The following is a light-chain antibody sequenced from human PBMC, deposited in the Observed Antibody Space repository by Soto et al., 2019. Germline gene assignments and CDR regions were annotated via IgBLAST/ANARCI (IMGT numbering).Light chain of an antibody. CDR2: KVS. J-gene: IGKJ1*01. CDR3: MQGTHWWT. V-gene: IGKV2-30*01. CDR1: QGLVYSDGNIY. Sequence: DVVMTQSPLSLPVTLGQPASISCRSSQGLVYSDGNIYLNWFQQRPGQSPRRLIYKVSNRDSGVPDRFSRSGSGAEFTLKISRVEAEDVGVYYCMQGTHWWTFGQGTKVEIK.